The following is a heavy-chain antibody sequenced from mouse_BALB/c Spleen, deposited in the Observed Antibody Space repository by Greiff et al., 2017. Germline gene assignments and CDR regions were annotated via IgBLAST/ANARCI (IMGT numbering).Heavy chain of an antibody. D-gene: IGHD2-4*01. Sequence: EVKLLESGPGLVKPSQSLSLTCSVTGYSITSGYYWNWIRQFPGNKLEWMGYISYDGSNNYNPSLKNRISITRDTSKNQFFLKLNSVTTEDTATYYCARKDDYDGAMDYWGQGTSVTVSS. CDR2: ISYDGSN. CDR1: GYSITSGYY. J-gene: IGHJ4*01. V-gene: IGHV3-6*02. CDR3: ARKDDYDGAMDY.